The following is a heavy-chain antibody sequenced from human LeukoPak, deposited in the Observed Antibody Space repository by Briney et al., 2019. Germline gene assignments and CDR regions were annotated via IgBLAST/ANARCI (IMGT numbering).Heavy chain of an antibody. V-gene: IGHV3-23*01. J-gene: IGHJ4*02. CDR3: AKDDYGGNPAHFDY. D-gene: IGHD4-23*01. CDR1: GFTFSSYA. Sequence: GGSLRLSCAASGFTFSSYAMSWVRQAPGKGLEWVSASSGSGGSTYYADSVKGRFTIPRDNSKNTLYLQMSSLRAEDTAVYYCAKDDYGGNPAHFDYWGQGTLVSVSS. CDR2: SSGSGGST.